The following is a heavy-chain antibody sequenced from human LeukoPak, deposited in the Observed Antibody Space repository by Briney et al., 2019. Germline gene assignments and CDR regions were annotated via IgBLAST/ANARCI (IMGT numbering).Heavy chain of an antibody. Sequence: ASVKVSCKASGYTFTGYYIHWVRQAPGQGLEWMGWINPNSGDTNYAQEFQGRVTMTRDTSISTAYMELSRLRSDDTAVYYCARRVRRGDNWFDPWGQGTLVTVSS. CDR3: ARRVRRGDNWFDP. D-gene: IGHD3-10*01. CDR1: GYTFTGYY. V-gene: IGHV1-2*02. CDR2: INPNSGDT. J-gene: IGHJ5*02.